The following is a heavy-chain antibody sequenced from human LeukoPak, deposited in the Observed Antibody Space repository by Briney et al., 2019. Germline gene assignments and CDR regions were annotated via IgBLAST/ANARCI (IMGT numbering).Heavy chain of an antibody. V-gene: IGHV3-48*01. Sequence: GGALRLSCAASGFTFSSYSLNWGRPAPGKGVGWGFYIINSSSTIYYADSVKGRFTISRDNAKNSLYLQMNSLRAEDTAVYYCARGFEFGYCSGGSCPRTLSFDYWGQGTLVTVSS. CDR3: ARGFEFGYCSGGSCPRTLSFDY. CDR2: IINSSSTI. CDR1: GFTFSSYS. J-gene: IGHJ4*02. D-gene: IGHD2-15*01.